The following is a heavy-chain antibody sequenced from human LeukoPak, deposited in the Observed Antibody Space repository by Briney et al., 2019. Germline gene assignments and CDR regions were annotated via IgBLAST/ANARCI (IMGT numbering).Heavy chain of an antibody. Sequence: PSETLSLTCTVSGGSISSYYWSWIRQPPGKGLEWIGYIYYSGSTNYNPSLKSRVTISVDTSKNQFSLKLSSVTAADTAVYYCAGQYSSSWYGPRINYWYFDLWGRGTLVTVSS. CDR2: IYYSGST. J-gene: IGHJ2*01. D-gene: IGHD6-13*01. CDR3: AGQYSSSWYGPRINYWYFDL. V-gene: IGHV4-59*08. CDR1: GGSISSYY.